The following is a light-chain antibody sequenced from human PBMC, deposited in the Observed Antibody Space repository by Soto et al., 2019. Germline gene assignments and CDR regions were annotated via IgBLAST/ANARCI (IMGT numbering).Light chain of an antibody. V-gene: IGKV1-39*01. J-gene: IGKJ5*01. CDR3: QQSYITPIT. CDR1: QGIRND. CDR2: AAS. Sequence: DIQMTQSPSSPPASVGDRVTITCRASQGIRNDLGWYHQKPGKAPERLIYAASSLQSGVPSRFSGSGYGTDFTLTITGLQPDDFAIYYCQQSYITPITFGQGTRLEIK.